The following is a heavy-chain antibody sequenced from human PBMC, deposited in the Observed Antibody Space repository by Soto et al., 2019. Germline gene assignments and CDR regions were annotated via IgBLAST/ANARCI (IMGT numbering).Heavy chain of an antibody. Sequence: EVQLVESGGGLVKPGGSLRLSCAASGFTFSSYSMNWVRQAPGTGLEWVSSISSSSSYIYYADSVKGRFTISRDNAKNSLYLQMNSLRAEDTAVYYCARDPRGSDADYWGQGTLVTVSS. J-gene: IGHJ4*02. CDR1: GFTFSSYS. D-gene: IGHD3-10*01. CDR3: ARDPRGSDADY. V-gene: IGHV3-21*01. CDR2: ISSSSSYI.